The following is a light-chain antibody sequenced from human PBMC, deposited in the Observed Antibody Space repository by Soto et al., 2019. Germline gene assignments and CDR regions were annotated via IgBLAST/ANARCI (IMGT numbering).Light chain of an antibody. V-gene: IGKV3-11*01. Sequence: EYVLTQSPATLSLSPGERATLSCRASQSVATYLAWYQQKPGQAPRLLMYDASNMATGIPARFSGSGSGTDFTLTISSLEPEDFAVYYCQQRSDWPLTFGGGTKVEIK. CDR2: DAS. CDR3: QQRSDWPLT. J-gene: IGKJ4*01. CDR1: QSVATY.